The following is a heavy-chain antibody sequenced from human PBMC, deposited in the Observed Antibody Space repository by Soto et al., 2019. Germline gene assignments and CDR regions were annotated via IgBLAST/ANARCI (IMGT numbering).Heavy chain of an antibody. CDR3: ARGVRGGSGSPASYYYSGLDV. V-gene: IGHV3-23*01. CDR2: VSAGGDMT. CDR1: GFTFSSYA. D-gene: IGHD3-10*01. J-gene: IGHJ6*02. Sequence: DVHLLESGGHLVQPGGSLRLSCAASGFTFSSYAMSWVRQAPGKGLEWVSSVSAGGDMTYYSDSVKGRFTISRDNSNNALFLQMNSLRIEDTALYYCARGVRGGSGSPASYYYSGLDVWGQGATVTVS.